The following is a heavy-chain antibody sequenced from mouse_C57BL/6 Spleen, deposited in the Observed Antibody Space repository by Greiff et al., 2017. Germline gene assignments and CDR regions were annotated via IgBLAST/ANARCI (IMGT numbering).Heavy chain of an antibody. CDR3: TTPYSNYVAD. CDR1: GFNIKDYY. J-gene: IGHJ3*01. Sequence: EVQLQQSGAELVRPGASVKLSCTASGFNIKDYYMHWVKQRPEQGLEWIGRIDPEDGDTEYAPTFPGKATMTADTSSNTAYLQLRSLTSEDTAVSYCTTPYSNYVADWGQGTLVTVSA. V-gene: IGHV14-1*01. CDR2: IDPEDGDT. D-gene: IGHD2-5*01.